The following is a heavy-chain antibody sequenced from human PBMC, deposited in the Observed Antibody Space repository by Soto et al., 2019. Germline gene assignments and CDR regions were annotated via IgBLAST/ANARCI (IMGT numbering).Heavy chain of an antibody. CDR2: IWYDGSNK. CDR1: GFTFSSYG. D-gene: IGHD5-18*01. CDR3: ARAAGYGWPYYYYGMDV. V-gene: IGHV3-33*01. J-gene: IGHJ6*02. Sequence: PGGSLRLSCAASGFTFSSYGMHWVRQAPGKGLEWVAVIWYDGSNKYYADSVKGRFTISRDNSKNTLYLQMNSLRAEDTAVYYCARAAGYGWPYYYYGMDVWGQGTTVTVSS.